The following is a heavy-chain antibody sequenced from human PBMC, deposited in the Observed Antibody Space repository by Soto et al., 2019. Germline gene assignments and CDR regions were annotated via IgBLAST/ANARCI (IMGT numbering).Heavy chain of an antibody. D-gene: IGHD2-15*01. CDR3: ARDACSGGSCYSSHYFDY. CDR2: IWYDGSNK. J-gene: IGHJ4*02. Sequence: GGSLRLSCAASGFTFSSYGMHWVRQAPGKGLEWVAVIWYDGSNKYYADSVKGRFTISRVNSKNTLYLQMNSLRAEDTAVYYCARDACSGGSCYSSHYFDYWGQGTLVTVSS. V-gene: IGHV3-33*01. CDR1: GFTFSSYG.